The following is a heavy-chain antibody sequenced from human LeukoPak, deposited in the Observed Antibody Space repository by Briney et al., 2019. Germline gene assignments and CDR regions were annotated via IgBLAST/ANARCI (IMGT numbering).Heavy chain of an antibody. V-gene: IGHV4-34*01. D-gene: IGHD2/OR15-2a*01. CDR2: INHSGST. J-gene: IGHJ6*03. CDR1: GGSFSGYY. Sequence: KPSETLSLTCAVYGGSFSGYYWSWIRQPPGKGLEWIGEINHSGSTNYNPSLKSRVTISVDTSKNQFSLKLSSVTAADTAVYYCARQVIRHYYYYYYYMDVWGKGTTVTISS. CDR3: ARQVIRHYYYYYYYMDV.